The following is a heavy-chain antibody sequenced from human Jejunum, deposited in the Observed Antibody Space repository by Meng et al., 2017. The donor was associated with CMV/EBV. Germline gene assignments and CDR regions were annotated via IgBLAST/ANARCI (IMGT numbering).Heavy chain of an antibody. J-gene: IGHJ6*02. CDR1: YS. CDR3: AKTETAMASNYYYYYGMDV. V-gene: IGHV3-23*01. D-gene: IGHD5-18*01. CDR2: ISASGGTP. Sequence: YSMTWVRQAPGKGLEWVSTISASGGTPYYPDSMKGRFTVSRDNSKNTLYLQMNSLRAEDTAVYYCAKTETAMASNYYYYYGMDVWGQGTTVTVSS.